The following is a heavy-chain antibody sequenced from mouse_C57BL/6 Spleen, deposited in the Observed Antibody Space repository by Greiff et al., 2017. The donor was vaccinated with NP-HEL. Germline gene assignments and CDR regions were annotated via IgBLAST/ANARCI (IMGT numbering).Heavy chain of an antibody. J-gene: IGHJ4*01. V-gene: IGHV1-82*01. Sequence: VQLQQSGPELVKPGASVKTSCKASGYAFSSSWMNWVKQRPGKGLEWIGRIYPGDGDTNYNGKFKGKATLTADKSSSTAYMQLSSLTSEDSAVYFCARSYYYGSSYYAMDYWGQGTSVTVSS. CDR3: ARSYYYGSSYYAMDY. CDR2: IYPGDGDT. CDR1: GYAFSSSW. D-gene: IGHD1-1*01.